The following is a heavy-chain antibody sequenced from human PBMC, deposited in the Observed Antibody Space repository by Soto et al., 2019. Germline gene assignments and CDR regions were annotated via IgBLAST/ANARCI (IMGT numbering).Heavy chain of an antibody. J-gene: IGHJ6*02. CDR2: IYWDDDK. V-gene: IGHV2-5*02. CDR1: GFSLSTTGVG. D-gene: IGHD2-21*02. CDR3: VQSRCGGDCLQSYSSHSYYGLDV. Sequence: QITLKESGPTLVKPTQTLTLTYSFSGFSLSTTGVGVGWIRQPPGKALEWLALIYWDDDKRYNPSLNSRLTITNDTSKNQVVLAMTNMDPVDTATYYCVQSRCGGDCLQSYSSHSYYGLDVWGQGTTVTVSS.